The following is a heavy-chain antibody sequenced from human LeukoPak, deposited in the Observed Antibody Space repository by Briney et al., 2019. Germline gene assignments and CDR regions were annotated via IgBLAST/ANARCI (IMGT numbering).Heavy chain of an antibody. J-gene: IGHJ4*02. CDR3: ATSGGTGYYAVF. CDR2: INPTSCDT. V-gene: IGHV1-2*02. Sequence: GASVTVSCKASGYIFTGYYMMWLRQAPGHGLDWTEWINPTSCDTNFPQNFQGTVNMTSNPSLRSAHMELSILSSDGTAGYYCATSGGTGYYAVFWGQGPLVTVSS. CDR1: GYIFTGYY. D-gene: IGHD3-9*01.